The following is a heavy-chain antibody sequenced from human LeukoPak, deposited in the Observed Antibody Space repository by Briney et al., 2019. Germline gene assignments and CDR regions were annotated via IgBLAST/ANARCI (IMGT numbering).Heavy chain of an antibody. CDR1: GFTFSSYS. CDR3: ARDLDGSGSYPYYYYYGIDV. Sequence: PGGSLRLSCAASGFTFSSYSMNWVRQAPGKGLEWVSYISSSSSTIYYADSVKGRFTISRDNAKNSLYLQMNSLRAEDTAVYYCARDLDGSGSYPYYYYYGIDVWGQGTTVTVSS. J-gene: IGHJ6*02. CDR2: ISSSSSTI. V-gene: IGHV3-48*01. D-gene: IGHD3-10*01.